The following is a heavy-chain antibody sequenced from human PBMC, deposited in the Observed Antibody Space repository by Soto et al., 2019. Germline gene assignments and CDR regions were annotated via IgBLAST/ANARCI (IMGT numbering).Heavy chain of an antibody. CDR3: ARHPHYYDSSGPFDY. CDR1: GFTFSSYA. CDR2: ISGSGGST. D-gene: IGHD3-22*01. V-gene: IGHV3-23*01. J-gene: IGHJ4*02. Sequence: PGGSLRLSCAASGFTFSSYAMSWVRQGPGKGLEWVSSISGSGGSTYYADSVKGRFTISRDKSKRTLYLQMNSLRAEDTAVYYCARHPHYYDSSGPFDYWGQGTLVTVSS.